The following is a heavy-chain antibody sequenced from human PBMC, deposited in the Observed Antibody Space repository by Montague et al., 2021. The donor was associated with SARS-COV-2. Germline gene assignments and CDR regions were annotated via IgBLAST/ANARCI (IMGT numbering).Heavy chain of an antibody. Sequence: SETLSLTCAVYGGSFSGYYWSWIRQLPGKGLEWIGEINHSGSTNYNPSLKSRVTILVDTSKNQFSLKLSSLTAADTAVYYCARARQDVVVPALGIRAYYSYNYKSVWGKGTTVSVSS. J-gene: IGHJ6*03. D-gene: IGHD2-2*01. CDR1: GGSFSGYY. V-gene: IGHV4-34*01. CDR2: INHSGST. CDR3: ARARQDVVVPALGIRAYYSYNYKSV.